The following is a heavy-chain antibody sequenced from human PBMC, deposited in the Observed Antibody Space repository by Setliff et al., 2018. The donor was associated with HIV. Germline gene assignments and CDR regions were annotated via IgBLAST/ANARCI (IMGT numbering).Heavy chain of an antibody. V-gene: IGHV4-39*07. CDR1: GGSISSGSYY. Sequence: PSETLSLTCTVSGGSISSGSYYWSWIRQPPGKGLEWIGSIYYSGSTYYHPSLKSRVTISVDKSKNQFSLKLSSVTAADTAVYYCARLGSDYYDSSGYLYYFDYWGQGTLVTVSS. CDR3: ARLGSDYYDSSGYLYYFDY. D-gene: IGHD3-22*01. J-gene: IGHJ4*02. CDR2: IYYSGST.